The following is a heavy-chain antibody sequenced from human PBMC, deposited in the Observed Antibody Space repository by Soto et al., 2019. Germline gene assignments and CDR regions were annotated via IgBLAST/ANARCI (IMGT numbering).Heavy chain of an antibody. J-gene: IGHJ6*02. D-gene: IGHD6-13*01. Sequence: EVQLVESGGGLVQPGGSLRLSCAASGFTFSSYSMNWVRQAPGKGLEWVSYISSSSSTIYYADSVKGRFTISRDNAKNSLYLQMNSLRDEYTAVYYCARDPSYSSSWFAYYYYYVMDVWGQVTTVTVSS. CDR2: ISSSSSTI. CDR3: ARDPSYSSSWFAYYYYYVMDV. CDR1: GFTFSSYS. V-gene: IGHV3-48*02.